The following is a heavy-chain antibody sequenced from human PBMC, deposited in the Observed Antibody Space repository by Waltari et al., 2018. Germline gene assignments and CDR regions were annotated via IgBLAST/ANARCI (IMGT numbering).Heavy chain of an antibody. J-gene: IGHJ3*02. CDR2: INQDGSDK. D-gene: IGHD1-26*01. Sequence: VQLVESGGGLVQPGGSLRLACGASGFTFSRYWMSWVRQAPGKGLAGVANINQDGSDKYYVDSVKGRFTISRDNAKDSLYLQMNGLRAEDTAIYYCARDFEYTGSYGAFDMWGQGTMVTVSS. CDR1: GFTFSRYW. CDR3: ARDFEYTGSYGAFDM. V-gene: IGHV3-7*01.